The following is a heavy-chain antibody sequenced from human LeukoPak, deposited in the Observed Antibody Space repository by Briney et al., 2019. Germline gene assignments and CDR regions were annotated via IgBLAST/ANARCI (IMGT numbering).Heavy chain of an antibody. CDR2: CSAYNGNT. V-gene: IGHV1-18*01. Sequence: ASETVSRKASGYTFTSNGISWVRHAPGQGLGWMGWCSAYNGNTNYAQKFQGRGTMTTDTSTSTAYMELSSLRSEDTAVYYCASHAGMATMSNYFDYWGQGTLVTVSS. J-gene: IGHJ4*02. CDR1: GYTFTSNG. CDR3: ASHAGMATMSNYFDY. D-gene: IGHD5-24*01.